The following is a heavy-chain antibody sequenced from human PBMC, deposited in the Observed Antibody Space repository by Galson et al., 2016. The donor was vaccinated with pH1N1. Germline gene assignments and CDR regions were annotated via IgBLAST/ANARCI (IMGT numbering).Heavy chain of an antibody. CDR1: GFMFSTYG. D-gene: IGHD3-22*01. J-gene: IGHJ4*02. CDR2: ISGCNGNT. V-gene: IGHV1-18*01. CDR3: AKGTLPGYYDY. Sequence: SVKVSCKASGFMFSTYGFNWVRKAPGQGPEWMGRISGCNGNTIYAQKFQARISMTIDKSTSTVYLDLRSLRFDDTAVYYCAKGTLPGYYDYWGQGTLVTVSS.